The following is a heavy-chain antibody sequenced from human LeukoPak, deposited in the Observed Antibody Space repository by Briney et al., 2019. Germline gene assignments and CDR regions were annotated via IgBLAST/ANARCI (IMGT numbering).Heavy chain of an antibody. CDR1: GYTSTGYY. CDR2: INPNSGGT. J-gene: IGHJ5*02. Sequence: ASVKVSCKASGYTSTGYYMHWVRQAPGQGLEWMGWINPNSGGTNYAQKFQGRGTMTRDTSISTAYMELSRLRSDDTAVYYCAREGGIVVVVAADWGFDPWGQGTLVTVSS. CDR3: AREGGIVVVVAADWGFDP. V-gene: IGHV1-2*02. D-gene: IGHD2-15*01.